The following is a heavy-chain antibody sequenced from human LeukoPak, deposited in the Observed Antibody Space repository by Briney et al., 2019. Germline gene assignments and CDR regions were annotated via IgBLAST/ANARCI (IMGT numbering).Heavy chain of an antibody. CDR3: ARQERALGDYPQPQRYYYYYYMDV. CDR1: GGSISSYY. J-gene: IGHJ6*03. V-gene: IGHV4-39*01. Sequence: PSETLSLMCTVSGGSISSYYWGWLRQPPGKGREWIGSFYSSGSTYYNPSLKSRVTICVDTSKNLFSLKLSSVAAADTAVYDGARQERALGDYPQPQRYYYYYYMDVSGKGTTVTISS. D-gene: IGHD3-16*01. CDR2: FYSSGST.